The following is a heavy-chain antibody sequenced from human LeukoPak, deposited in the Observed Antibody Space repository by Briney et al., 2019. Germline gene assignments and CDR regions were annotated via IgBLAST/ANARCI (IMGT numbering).Heavy chain of an antibody. D-gene: IGHD3-3*01. Sequence: PGGSLKLSCAASGFILNASAIYWVRQASGKGLEWVGRIRSKDHAYATSYAASLKGRFTISRDDSKNMAYLQMNSLKIEDTAVYYCTSPIFSSIPSRPVDNWGQGTLVTVSS. CDR2: IRSKDHAYAT. J-gene: IGHJ4*02. CDR1: GFILNASA. CDR3: TSPIFSSIPSRPVDN. V-gene: IGHV3-73*01.